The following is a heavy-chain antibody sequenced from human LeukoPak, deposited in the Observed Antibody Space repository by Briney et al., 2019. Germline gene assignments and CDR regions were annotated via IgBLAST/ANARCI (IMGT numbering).Heavy chain of an antibody. CDR3: ARVTHSGSD. D-gene: IGHD1-26*01. V-gene: IGHV3-21*01. CDR1: GFTFSSYS. Sequence: GGSLRLSYAVSGFTFSSYSMNWVRQASGKGLEWVSSISSSSSYIYYADSVKGRFTISRDNTKNTLYLQMNSLRAEDTAVYYCARVTHSGSDWGEGTLVTVSS. CDR2: ISSSSSYI. J-gene: IGHJ4*02.